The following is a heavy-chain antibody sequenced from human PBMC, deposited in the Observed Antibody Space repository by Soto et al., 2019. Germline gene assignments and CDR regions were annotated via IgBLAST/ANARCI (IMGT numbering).Heavy chain of an antibody. CDR3: AREYYYTMDV. Sequence: QVQLVESGGGLVRPGGSLRLSCEASGFTFRDYYMTWFRQAPGKGLEWLSYIDSSTKYTNYADSVKGRFTISRDNAKNSLYLQMNSLRADDTAVYYCAREYYYTMDVWGQGIMVTVSS. CDR2: IDSSTKYT. V-gene: IGHV3-11*05. J-gene: IGHJ6*02. CDR1: GFTFRDYY.